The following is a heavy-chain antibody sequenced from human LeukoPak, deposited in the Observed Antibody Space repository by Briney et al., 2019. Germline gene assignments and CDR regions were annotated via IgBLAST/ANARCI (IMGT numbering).Heavy chain of an antibody. J-gene: IGHJ5*02. V-gene: IGHV4-30-2*01. CDR2: IDHSGST. D-gene: IGHD6-13*01. Sequence: SETLSLTCAVSGGSITSGAYAWSWIRQPPGKRLEWIGEIDHSGSTQYNPSLKSRVTISLDTSKKQFSLKLTSLTAADTAFYYCARYGMAAEGIWWFDPWGQGTLVTVSS. CDR3: ARYGMAAEGIWWFDP. CDR1: GGSITSGAYA.